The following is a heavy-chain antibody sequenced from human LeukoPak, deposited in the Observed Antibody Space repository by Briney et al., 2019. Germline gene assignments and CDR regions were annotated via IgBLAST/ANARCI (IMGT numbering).Heavy chain of an antibody. CDR2: IIPIFGTA. CDR1: GGTFSSYA. CDR3: VRFGSIAAAGETVDY. Sequence: GSSVKVSCKASGGTFSSYAISWVRQAPGQGLEWMGGIIPIFGTANYAQKFQGRVTITADESTSTAYMELSSLRSEDTAVYYCVRFGSIAAAGETVDYWGQGTLVTVSS. J-gene: IGHJ4*02. D-gene: IGHD6-13*01. V-gene: IGHV1-69*01.